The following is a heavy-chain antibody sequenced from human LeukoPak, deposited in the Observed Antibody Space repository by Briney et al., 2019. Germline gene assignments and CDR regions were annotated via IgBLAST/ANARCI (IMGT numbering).Heavy chain of an antibody. Sequence: QPGGSLRFSCAASGFTFSCYSMNWVRQAPGKGLEWGAYISSSSSTIYYADSVKGRFTISRDNAKNSLYLQMNSLRAEDTAVYYCARDRCGGDCYLYYYYYGMDVWGQGTTVTVSS. D-gene: IGHD2-21*02. CDR2: ISSSSSTI. CDR1: GFTFSCYS. V-gene: IGHV3-48*04. CDR3: ARDRCGGDCYLYYYYYGMDV. J-gene: IGHJ6*02.